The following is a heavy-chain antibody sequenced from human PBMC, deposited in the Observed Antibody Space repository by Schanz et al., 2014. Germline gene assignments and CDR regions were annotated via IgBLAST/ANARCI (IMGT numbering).Heavy chain of an antibody. J-gene: IGHJ6*02. CDR1: GFTFSNFA. Sequence: VQLVESGGGLVQPGGSLRLSCAASGFTFSNFAIHWVRQAPGKGLEWVAVISYDGSHKDYADSVKGRFTISRDNSKNTLYLQMNSLRAEDTAVYYCVKDLQRELLRDDHYYGMDVWGQGTTVTVSS. V-gene: IGHV3-30*04. D-gene: IGHD1-26*01. CDR2: ISYDGSHK. CDR3: VKDLQRELLRDDHYYGMDV.